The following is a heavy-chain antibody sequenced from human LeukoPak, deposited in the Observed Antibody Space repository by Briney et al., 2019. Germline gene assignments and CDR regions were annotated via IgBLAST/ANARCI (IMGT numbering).Heavy chain of an antibody. CDR2: ISGSGGST. CDR3: AKDGTYSGSYYPTLDY. J-gene: IGHJ4*02. CDR1: GFTFSSYG. V-gene: IGHV3-23*01. D-gene: IGHD1-26*01. Sequence: GGSLRLSCAASGFTFSSYGMSWVRQAPGKGLEWVSAISGSGGSTYYADSVKGRFTISRDNSKNTLYLQMNSLRAEDTAVYYCAKDGTYSGSYYPTLDYWGQGTLVTVSS.